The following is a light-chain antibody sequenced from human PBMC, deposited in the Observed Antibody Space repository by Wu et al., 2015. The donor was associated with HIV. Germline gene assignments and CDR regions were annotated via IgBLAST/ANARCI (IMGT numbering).Light chain of an antibody. V-gene: IGKV1-5*03. J-gene: IGKJ1*01. Sequence: DIQMTQSPSTLSASVGDRVTITCRASQSISNWLAWYQQKPGKAPKLLIYKASHLEGGVPSRFSGSGSGTDFNLTISCLQSEDFATYYCQHYHTYPPTFGQGTKVEIK. CDR1: QSISNW. CDR2: KAS. CDR3: QHYHTYPPT.